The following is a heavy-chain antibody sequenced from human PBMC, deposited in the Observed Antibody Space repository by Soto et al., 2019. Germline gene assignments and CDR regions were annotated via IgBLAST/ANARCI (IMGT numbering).Heavy chain of an antibody. Sequence: QVQLVQSGAEVKKPGSSVKVSCKTSGGTFSSYAISWVRQAPGQGLEWMGGIIPMFGTANYAQKFQGIVTIIAHESTSTAYMKMSSLRSEDTAVYFCARGATVTTHYYYSIGVWGQGTTVTVSS. J-gene: IGHJ6*02. D-gene: IGHD4-17*01. V-gene: IGHV1-69*01. CDR3: ARGATVTTHYYYSIGV. CDR1: GGTFSSYA. CDR2: IIPMFGTA.